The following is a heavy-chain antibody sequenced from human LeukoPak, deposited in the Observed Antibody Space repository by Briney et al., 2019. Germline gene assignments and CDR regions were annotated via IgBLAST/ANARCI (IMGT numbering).Heavy chain of an antibody. V-gene: IGHV4-59*01. Sequence: SETLSLTCTVSGGSISIYYWSWIRQPPGKGLEWLGYIYNSGGTYYNPSLKSRVTISVDTSKNQFSLRLTSMTAADAAVYYCVRDRELTYWGQGTLVTVSS. CDR1: GGSISIYY. CDR2: IYNSGGT. CDR3: VRDRELTY. D-gene: IGHD5-24*01. J-gene: IGHJ4*02.